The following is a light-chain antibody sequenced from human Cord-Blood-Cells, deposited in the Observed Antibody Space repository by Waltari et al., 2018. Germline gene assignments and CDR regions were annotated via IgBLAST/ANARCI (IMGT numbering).Light chain of an antibody. CDR1: QSVSSSY. CDR3: QQYGSSPWT. J-gene: IGKJ1*01. Sequence: EIVLTQSPGTLSLSRGERATLSCTASQSVSSSYLAWYQQKPGQAPRLPIYGASSRATGIPDRFSGSGSGTDFTLTISRLEPEDFAVYYCQQYGSSPWTFGQGTKVEIK. V-gene: IGKV3-20*01. CDR2: GAS.